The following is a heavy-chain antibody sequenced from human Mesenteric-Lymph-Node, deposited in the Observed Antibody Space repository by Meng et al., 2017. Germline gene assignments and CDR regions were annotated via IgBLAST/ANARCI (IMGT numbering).Heavy chain of an antibody. J-gene: IGHJ4*02. D-gene: IGHD3-22*01. V-gene: IGHV4-4*02. CDR1: GGSISRSDW. CDR3: ASSDYYRSDY. Sequence: LQASGPGLVKPSETLCLTCAGSGGSISRSDWWSWVRQPPGKGLEWIGETSHSGSTNYSPSLKSRVTISLDKSKNQLSLKLNSVTAAETAVYYCASSDYYRSDYWGQGTLVTVSS. CDR2: TSHSGST.